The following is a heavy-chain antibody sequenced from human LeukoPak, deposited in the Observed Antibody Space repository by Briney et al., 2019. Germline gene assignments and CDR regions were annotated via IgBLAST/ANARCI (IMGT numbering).Heavy chain of an antibody. D-gene: IGHD3-9*01. CDR3: ARHHYDILTYRLYYFDY. CDR1: GGSISSSSYY. CDR2: IYYSGST. V-gene: IGHV4-39*01. J-gene: IGHJ4*02. Sequence: PSETLSLTCTVSGGSISSSSYYWGWIRQPPGKGLEWIGSIYYSGSTYYNPSLKSRVTISVDTPKNQFSLKLSSVTAADTAVHYCARHHYDILTYRLYYFDYWGQGTLVTVSS.